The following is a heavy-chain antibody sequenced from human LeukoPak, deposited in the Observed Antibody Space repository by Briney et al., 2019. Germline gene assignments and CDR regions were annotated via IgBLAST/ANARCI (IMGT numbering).Heavy chain of an antibody. CDR2: IYYSGST. CDR1: GGSISSYY. CDR3: ARESSSSNGWLDFDY. V-gene: IGHV4-59*01. Sequence: SETLPLTCTVSGGSISSYYWSWIRQPPGKGLEWIGYIYYSGSTNYDPSLKSRVTISVDTSKNQFSLKLSSVTAADTAVYYCARESSSSNGWLDFDYWGQGTLVTVSS. J-gene: IGHJ4*02. D-gene: IGHD6-6*01.